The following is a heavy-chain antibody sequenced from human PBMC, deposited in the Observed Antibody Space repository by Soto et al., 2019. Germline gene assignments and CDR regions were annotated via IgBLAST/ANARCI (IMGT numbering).Heavy chain of an antibody. CDR3: APDTDHQQLGPNYYYRINV. Sequence: QVQLVQSGAEVKKPGSSVTVSCKASGGTFGNSAISWVRQAPGQGLEWMGGSIPIFPSPDYARKFQGRVTIPTDQFTSTAYRYMTSLRSNPTAVYYCAPDTDHQQLGPNYYYRINVCGQGTTVTVSS. J-gene: IGHJ6*02. CDR1: GGTFGNSA. V-gene: IGHV1-69*05. D-gene: IGHD3-3*02. CDR2: SIPIFPSP.